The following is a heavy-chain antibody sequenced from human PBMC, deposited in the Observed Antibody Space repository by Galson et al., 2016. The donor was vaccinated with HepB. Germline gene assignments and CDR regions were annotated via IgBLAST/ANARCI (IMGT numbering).Heavy chain of an antibody. CDR2: ISAYNGNT. CDR1: GYTFTSYG. V-gene: IGHV1-18*01. D-gene: IGHD3-10*01. J-gene: IGHJ6*02. CDR3: ARGGGGLDV. Sequence: SVKVSCKASGYTFTSYGISWVRQAPGQGLEWMGWISAYNGNTNYAQKLQGRVTMTTDTSTNTVYMELNSLRPDDTAMYYCARGGGGLDVWGQGTTVTVSS.